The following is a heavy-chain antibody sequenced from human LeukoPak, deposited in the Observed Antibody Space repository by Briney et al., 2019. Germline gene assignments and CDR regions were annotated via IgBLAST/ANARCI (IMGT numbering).Heavy chain of an antibody. CDR3: ATEIWEDGYNNWFDP. V-gene: IGHV1-24*01. CDR2: FDPEDGET. J-gene: IGHJ5*02. CDR1: GYTLTELS. D-gene: IGHD5-24*01. Sequence: ASVKVSCKVSGYTLTELSMHWVRQAPGKGLEWMGGFDPEDGETIYAQKFQGRVTMTEDTSTDTAYMELSSLRSEDTAVYYCATEIWEDGYNNWFDPWGQGTLVTVPS.